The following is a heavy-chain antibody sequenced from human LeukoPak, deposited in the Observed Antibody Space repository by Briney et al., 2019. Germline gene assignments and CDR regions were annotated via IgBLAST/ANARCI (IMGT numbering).Heavy chain of an antibody. V-gene: IGHV3-66*04. J-gene: IGHJ4*02. CDR2: IYSGGST. D-gene: IGHD6-13*01. CDR1: GFTFDDYA. CDR3: ARQQLVLPYFDY. Sequence: GRSLRLSCAASGFTFDDYAMHWVRQAPGKGLEWVSVIYSGGSTYYADSVEGRFTISRDNSKNTLYLQMNSLRAEDTAVYYCARQQLVLPYFDYWGQGTLVTVSS.